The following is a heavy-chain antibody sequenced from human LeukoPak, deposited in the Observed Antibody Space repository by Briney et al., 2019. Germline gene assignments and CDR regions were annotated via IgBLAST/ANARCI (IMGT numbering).Heavy chain of an antibody. Sequence: PGGSLRLSCAASGFTFSSYWMSWVRQAPGKGLEWVANIKQDGSEKYYVDSVKGRFTISRDNAKNSLYLQMNSLRAEDTAVYYCARAHANIVVVVAATPRWFDPWGQGTLVTVSS. J-gene: IGHJ5*02. CDR2: IKQDGSEK. CDR3: ARAHANIVVVVAATPRWFDP. CDR1: GFTFSSYW. D-gene: IGHD2-15*01. V-gene: IGHV3-7*01.